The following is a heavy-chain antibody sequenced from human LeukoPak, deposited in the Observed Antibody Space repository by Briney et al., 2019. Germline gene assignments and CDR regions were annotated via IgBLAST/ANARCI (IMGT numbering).Heavy chain of an antibody. J-gene: IGHJ6*03. V-gene: IGHV1-2*02. CDR1: GYTFTGYY. D-gene: IGHD3-3*01. CDR3: ARAPYYDFWSAKYYYYMDV. CDR2: INPNSGGT. Sequence: ASVKVSCKASGYTFTGYYMHWVRQAPGQGLEWMGWINPNSGGTNYAQKFQGRVTMTRDTSISTAYMELSRLRSDDTALYYCARAPYYDFWSAKYYYYMDVWGKGTTVTVSS.